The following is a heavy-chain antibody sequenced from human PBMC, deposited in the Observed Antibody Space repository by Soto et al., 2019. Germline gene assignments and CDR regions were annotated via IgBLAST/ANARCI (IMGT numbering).Heavy chain of an antibody. V-gene: IGHV1-69*13. J-gene: IGHJ4*02. CDR1: GGTFSSYA. D-gene: IGHD2-21*02. Sequence: SVKVSCKASGGTFSSYAISWVRQAPGQGLEWMGGIIPIFGTANYAQKSQGRVTITADESTSTAYMELSSLRSEDTAVYYCASCGGDCYSPYYFVYWGQGTLVTVSS. CDR3: ASCGGDCYSPYYFVY. CDR2: IIPIFGTA.